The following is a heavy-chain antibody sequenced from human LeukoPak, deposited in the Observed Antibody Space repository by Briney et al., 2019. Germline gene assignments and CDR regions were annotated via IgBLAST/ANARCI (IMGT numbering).Heavy chain of an antibody. J-gene: IGHJ3*02. CDR3: AKGATMVRGDRHAFDI. V-gene: IGHV3-30*02. Sequence: GGSLRLSFAASGFTFSSYGMHWVRQAPGKGLEWVAFVRYDGSNKYYADSVKGRFTISRDNSKNTLYLQMNSLRAEDTAVYYCAKGATMVRGDRHAFDIWGQGTMVTVSS. D-gene: IGHD3-10*01. CDR2: VRYDGSNK. CDR1: GFTFSSYG.